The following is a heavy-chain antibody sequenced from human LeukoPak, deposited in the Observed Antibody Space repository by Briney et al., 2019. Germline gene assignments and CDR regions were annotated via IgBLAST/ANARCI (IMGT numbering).Heavy chain of an antibody. J-gene: IGHJ4*02. CDR3: AREYCSSTSCYGFDY. V-gene: IGHV3-30*04. CDR2: ISYDGSNK. CDR1: GFTFSGSA. Sequence: GGSLRLSCVASGFTFSGSALHWVRQAPGKGLEWVAVISYDGSNKYYADSVKGRFTISRDNSKNTLYLQMNSLRAEDTAVYYCAREYCSSTSCYGFDYWGQGTLVTVSS. D-gene: IGHD2-2*01.